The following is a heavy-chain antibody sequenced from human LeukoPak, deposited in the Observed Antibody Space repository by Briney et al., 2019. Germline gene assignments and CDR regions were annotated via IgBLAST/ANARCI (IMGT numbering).Heavy chain of an antibody. D-gene: IGHD6-19*01. J-gene: IGHJ5*02. CDR3: ARGLGTRRYSSGWNWFDP. V-gene: IGHV4-59*10. Sequence: SETLSLTCAVYGGSFSGYYWSWIRQPAGKGLEWIGRIYTSGSTNYNPSLKSRVTMSVDTSKNQFSLKLSSVTAADTAVYYCARGLGTRRYSSGWNWFDPWGQGTLVTVSS. CDR1: GGSFSGYY. CDR2: IYTSGST.